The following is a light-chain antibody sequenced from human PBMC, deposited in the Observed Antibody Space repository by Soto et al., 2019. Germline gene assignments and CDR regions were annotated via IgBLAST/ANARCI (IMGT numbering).Light chain of an antibody. CDR2: GAS. CDR3: QQYGNSPWT. J-gene: IGKJ1*01. V-gene: IGKV3-20*01. CDR1: QSVSSSY. Sequence: EILLTQSPGTLSLSPGERATLSCRASQSVSSSYLAWYQQKPGQAPRLLVFGASTRATGIPDRFSGSGSGTDFTLTISSLEPEDLPVYYCQQYGNSPWTFGQGTKVEIK.